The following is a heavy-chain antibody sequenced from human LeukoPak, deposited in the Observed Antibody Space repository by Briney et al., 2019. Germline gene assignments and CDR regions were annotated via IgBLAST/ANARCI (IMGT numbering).Heavy chain of an antibody. CDR2: INPSGGST. CDR3: ARDLIKSPPGGTFDY. J-gene: IGHJ4*02. D-gene: IGHD3-16*01. Sequence: ASAKVSCKASGYTFTSYYMHWVRQAPGQGLEWMGIINPSGGSTSYAQKFQGRVTMTRDMSTSTVYMELSSLRSEDTAVYYCARDLIKSPPGGTFDYWGQGTLVTVSS. V-gene: IGHV1-46*01. CDR1: GYTFTSYY.